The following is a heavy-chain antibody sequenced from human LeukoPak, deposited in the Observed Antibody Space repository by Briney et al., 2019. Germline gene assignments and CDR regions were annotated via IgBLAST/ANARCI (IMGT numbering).Heavy chain of an antibody. Sequence: ASVKVSCKASGYTFTSYGISWVRQAPGQGLEWMGWISAYNGNTNYAQKLQGRVTMTTDTSTSTAYMELRSLRSDDTAVYYCARVSLYISYFYMDVWGKGTTVTVSS. CDR2: ISAYNGNT. D-gene: IGHD2-21*01. CDR1: GYTFTSYG. CDR3: ARVSLYISYFYMDV. V-gene: IGHV1-18*01. J-gene: IGHJ6*03.